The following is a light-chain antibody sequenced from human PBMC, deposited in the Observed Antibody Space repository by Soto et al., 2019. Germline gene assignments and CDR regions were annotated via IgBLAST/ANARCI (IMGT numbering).Light chain of an antibody. Sequence: DIQMTQSPAILSASVGDRVTITCRASQSVGRSLAWYQQRPGRTPTLLIYKTSTLQNGDPSRFSGTGFGTEFTLAISGLQPDDFATYYCQQYHRFSPYTFGQGTKVEI. J-gene: IGKJ2*01. CDR3: QQYHRFSPYT. CDR1: QSVGRS. V-gene: IGKV1-5*03. CDR2: KTS.